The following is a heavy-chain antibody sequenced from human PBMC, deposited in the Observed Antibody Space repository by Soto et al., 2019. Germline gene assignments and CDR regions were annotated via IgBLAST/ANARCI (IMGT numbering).Heavy chain of an antibody. Sequence: QVQLQESGPGLVKPSETLSLTCTVSGGSIDGRNCAWIRRPPGKGLEWLGYVYYDGGSPYNPSGKSLLTLSMDTSKSQFSLQLRSVTAADTAVYYGVRQGIGNLHGLVDVWGRGTTVTVSS. CDR2: VYYDGGS. V-gene: IGHV4-59*08. J-gene: IGHJ6*02. CDR1: GGSIDGRN. CDR3: VRQGIGNLHGLVDV. D-gene: IGHD3-10*01.